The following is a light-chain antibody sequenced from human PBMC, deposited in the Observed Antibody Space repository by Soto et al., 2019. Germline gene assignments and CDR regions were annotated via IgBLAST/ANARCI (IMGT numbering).Light chain of an antibody. CDR1: SSNIGAGYD. CDR3: QSYDSSLSGPYV. CDR2: ANN. J-gene: IGLJ1*01. V-gene: IGLV1-40*01. Sequence: QSVLTQPPSVSGAPGQRVTISCTGSSSNIGAGYDVHWYQQFPGTAPRLLIYANNNRPSGVPDRFSGSKSGTSASLAITGLQADGEAEYYCQSYDSSLSGPYVFGPGTKLTVL.